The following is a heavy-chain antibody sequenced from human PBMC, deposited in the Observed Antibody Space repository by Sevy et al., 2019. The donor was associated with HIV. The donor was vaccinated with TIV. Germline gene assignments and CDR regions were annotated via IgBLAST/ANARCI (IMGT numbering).Heavy chain of an antibody. V-gene: IGHV3-7*03. J-gene: IGHJ6*03. D-gene: IGHD4-17*01. CDR3: ARAGRETTLYYYYYYYMDV. CDR1: GFTFSSYW. CDR2: IKQDGSEK. Sequence: GGSLRLSCAASGFTFSSYWMSWVRQAPGKGLEWVANIKQDGSEKYYVDSVKGRFTISRDNAKNSLYLQMNSLRAEDTAAYYCARAGRETTLYYYYYYYMDVWGKGTTVTVSS.